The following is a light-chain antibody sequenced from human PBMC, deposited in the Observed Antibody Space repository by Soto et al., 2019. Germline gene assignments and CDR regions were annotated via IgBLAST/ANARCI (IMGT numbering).Light chain of an antibody. CDR2: DDD. CDR1: SSNIGGNS. V-gene: IGLV1-51*01. CDR3: GSWDSSLSAYV. Sequence: QSVLTQPPSVSAAPRQRVTISCSGSSSNIGGNSVSWYQQLPGTAPKLLIYDDDKRPSGIPDRFSGSKSGTSATLGITGFQTGDEADHYCGSWDSSLSAYVFGTGTKVTVL. J-gene: IGLJ1*01.